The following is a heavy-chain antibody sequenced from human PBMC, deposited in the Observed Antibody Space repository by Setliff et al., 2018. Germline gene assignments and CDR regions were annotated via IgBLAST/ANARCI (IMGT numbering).Heavy chain of an antibody. J-gene: IGHJ4*02. D-gene: IGHD3-16*01. CDR2: IFYSGRT. Sequence: PSETLSLTCTVSGASITNINYYWGLIRQPPGKGLEWIGSIFYSGRTFYNPSLKSRVTISVDTSKNQFSLTLSSVTAADTAVYYCARLPNYVWGSPVDYGGQGTLVTV. CDR1: GASITNINYY. V-gene: IGHV4-39*01. CDR3: ARLPNYVWGSPVDY.